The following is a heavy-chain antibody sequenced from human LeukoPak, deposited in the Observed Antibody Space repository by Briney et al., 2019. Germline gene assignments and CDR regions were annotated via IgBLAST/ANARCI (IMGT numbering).Heavy chain of an antibody. Sequence: ASETLSLTCTVSGGSISRYYWSWIRQPPGKGLEWIGYIYYSGSTNYNPSLKSRVTISLDTSKNQFSLKLSSVTAADTAVYYCARASGLLWFGNFDYWGQGTLVTVSS. CDR3: ARASGLLWFGNFDY. V-gene: IGHV4-59*01. D-gene: IGHD3-10*01. J-gene: IGHJ4*02. CDR2: IYYSGST. CDR1: GGSISRYY.